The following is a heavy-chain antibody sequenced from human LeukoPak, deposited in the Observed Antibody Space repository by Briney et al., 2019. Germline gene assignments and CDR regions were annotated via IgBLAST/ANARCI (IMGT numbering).Heavy chain of an antibody. CDR3: ARRVYCHVSGTYTYCGMDV. D-gene: IGHD3-10*01. CDR1: GFSFSSTF. V-gene: IGHV3-53*01. CDR2: IYSGDTT. Sequence: HPGGSLRLSCAASGFSFSSTFMTWVRQAPGTGLESVSVIYSGDTTYYADSVKGRFTISRDNSKNTLYLLMNSLRAEDTAVYYCARRVYCHVSGTYTYCGMDVWGQGATVTVSS. J-gene: IGHJ6*02.